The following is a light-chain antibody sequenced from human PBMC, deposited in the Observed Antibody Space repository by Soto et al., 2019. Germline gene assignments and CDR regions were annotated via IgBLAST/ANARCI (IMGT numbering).Light chain of an antibody. V-gene: IGKV3-11*01. CDR3: QQRSSWPVT. CDR2: DVS. J-gene: IGKJ4*01. CDR1: QRVNIY. Sequence: EIVLTQAPATLSLSPGERATLSCRASQRVNIYLAWYQQRPGQAPRLLIYDVSSRATGIPARFSGSGSGTDFTLTIISLEPEDFAVYYCQQRSSWPVTFGGGTKVEIK.